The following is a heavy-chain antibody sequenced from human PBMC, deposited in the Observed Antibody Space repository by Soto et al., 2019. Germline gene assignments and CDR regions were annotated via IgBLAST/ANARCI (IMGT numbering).Heavy chain of an antibody. CDR2: INPSADTT. CDR1: GYSVARYF. D-gene: IGHD6-13*01. J-gene: IGHJ6*02. V-gene: IGHV1-46*01. Sequence: QVQLVQSGAEVREPGASVKVSCKASGYSVARYFMHWVRQAPGQGLEWLGVINPSADTTTYAQKFQGRVTMTWDTSTNTVFMDVSSLRSEDTAIYYCARGGSSPVFCYCCGLDVWGQGTKVTVSS. CDR3: ARGGSSPVFCYCCGLDV.